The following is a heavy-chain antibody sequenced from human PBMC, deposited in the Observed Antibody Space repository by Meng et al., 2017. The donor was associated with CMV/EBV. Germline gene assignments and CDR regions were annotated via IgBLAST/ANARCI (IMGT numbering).Heavy chain of an antibody. CDR2: IYYSGST. Sequence: GSISSSSYYWGWIRQPPGKGLEWIGSIYYSGSTYYNPSLKSRVTISVDTSKNQFSLKLSSVTAADTAVYYCARVGGLRLGELSAPVDYWGQGTLVTVS. V-gene: IGHV4-39*07. J-gene: IGHJ4*02. CDR1: GSISSSSYY. D-gene: IGHD3-16*02. CDR3: ARVGGLRLGELSAPVDY.